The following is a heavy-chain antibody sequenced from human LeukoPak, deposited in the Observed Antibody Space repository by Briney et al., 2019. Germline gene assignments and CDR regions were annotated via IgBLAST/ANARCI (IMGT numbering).Heavy chain of an antibody. J-gene: IGHJ5*02. CDR2: IIPIFGTA. CDR1: GGTFSSYA. Sequence: ASVKVSCKASGGTFSSYAISWVRQAPGQGLEWMGGIIPIFGTANYAQKFQGRVTITTDESTSTAYMELSNLRSEDTAVYYCARGPYYDILTGFDPWGQGTLVTVSS. CDR3: ARGPYYDILTGFDP. V-gene: IGHV1-69*05. D-gene: IGHD3-9*01.